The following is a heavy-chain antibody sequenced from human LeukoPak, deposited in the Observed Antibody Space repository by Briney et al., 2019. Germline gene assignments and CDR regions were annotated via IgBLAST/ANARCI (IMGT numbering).Heavy chain of an antibody. V-gene: IGHV3-48*01. J-gene: IGHJ5*02. Sequence: GGSLRLSCAVSGFTFRSYSMNWVRQAPGKGLEWVSYISSSSTTIYYADSVKGRFTVSRDNAKNSLYLQMNNLKVEDTAVYYCARDSLVAAADHTHHLVDPWGQGTLVTVSS. CDR2: ISSSSTTI. D-gene: IGHD6-13*01. CDR3: ARDSLVAAADHTHHLVDP. CDR1: GFTFRSYS.